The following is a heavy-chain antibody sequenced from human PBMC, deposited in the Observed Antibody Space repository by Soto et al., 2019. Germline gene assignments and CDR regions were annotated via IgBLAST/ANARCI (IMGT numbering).Heavy chain of an antibody. J-gene: IGHJ4*02. CDR1: GFTFSSYG. Sequence: QVQLVESGGGVVQPGRSLRLSCAASGFTFSSYGMHWVRQAPGKGLEWVAAMWFDGSHRYYVDSVKGRFTISRDTSKNTRVLQSNSLRADDTAVYYCARDRAAMVRGIIGIDFWGQGSLVTVSS. D-gene: IGHD3-10*01. CDR2: MWFDGSHR. V-gene: IGHV3-33*01. CDR3: ARDRAAMVRGIIGIDF.